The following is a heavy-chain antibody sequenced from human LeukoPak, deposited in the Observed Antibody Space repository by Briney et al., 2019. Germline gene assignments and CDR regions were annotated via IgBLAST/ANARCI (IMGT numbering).Heavy chain of an antibody. Sequence: SETLSLTCAVYGGSFSGYYWSWIRQPPGKGLEWIGEINHSGGTNYNPSLKSRVTISVDTSKNQFSLKLNSVTAADTAVYYCARVTGYMIEDYFDYWGQGILVTVSS. CDR2: INHSGGT. V-gene: IGHV4-34*01. J-gene: IGHJ4*02. D-gene: IGHD3-9*01. CDR1: GGSFSGYY. CDR3: ARVTGYMIEDYFDY.